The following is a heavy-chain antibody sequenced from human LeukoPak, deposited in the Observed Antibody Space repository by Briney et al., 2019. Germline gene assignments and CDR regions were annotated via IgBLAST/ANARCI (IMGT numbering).Heavy chain of an antibody. CDR3: ARGITTVVTLNWFDP. D-gene: IGHD4-23*01. CDR1: GGSFSGYY. CDR2: INHSGST. Sequence: PSETLSLTCAVYGGSFSGYYWSWIRQPPGKGLEWIGEINHSGSTNYNPSLKSRVTISVDTSKTQFSLKLSSVTAADTAVYYCARGITTVVTLNWFDPWGQGTLVTVSS. V-gene: IGHV4-34*01. J-gene: IGHJ5*02.